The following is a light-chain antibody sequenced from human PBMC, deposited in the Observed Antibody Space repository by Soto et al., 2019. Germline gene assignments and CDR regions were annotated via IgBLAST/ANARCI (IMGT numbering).Light chain of an antibody. Sequence: QSVLTQPASVSGSPGQSITISCTRSSTDFENYNLVSWYQHCPDKAPKLIIYEGTKRPSEISDRFSGSESDTTASLIISGLQPEDEADYYCSSYAGSSARVVFGGGTKLTFL. CDR3: SSYAGSSARVV. J-gene: IGLJ2*01. CDR1: STDFENYNL. V-gene: IGLV2-23*01. CDR2: EGT.